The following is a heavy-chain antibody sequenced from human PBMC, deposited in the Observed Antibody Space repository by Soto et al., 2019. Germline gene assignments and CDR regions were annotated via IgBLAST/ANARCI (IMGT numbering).Heavy chain of an antibody. V-gene: IGHV3-30*18. D-gene: IGHD3-22*01. CDR2: ISYDGSNK. Sequence: QVQLVESGGGVVQPGRSLRLSCAASGFTFSSYGMHWVRQAPGKGLEWVAVISYDGSNKYYADSVKGRFTISRDNSKNTLYLQMNSLRAEDTAVYYCAKADRMIVVVPDAFDIWGQGTMVTVSS. CDR1: GFTFSSYG. J-gene: IGHJ3*02. CDR3: AKADRMIVVVPDAFDI.